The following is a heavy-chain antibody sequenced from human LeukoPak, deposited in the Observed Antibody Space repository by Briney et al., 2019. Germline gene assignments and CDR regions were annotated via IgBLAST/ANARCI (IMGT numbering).Heavy chain of an antibody. CDR1: GYSFSGDYF. V-gene: IGHV4-38-2*01. CDR3: ARGLPVPEAIGALGFDY. CDR2: FYHGGTT. D-gene: IGHD3-16*01. Sequence: SETLSLTCGISGYSFSGDYFWGWVRQSPGKGLEWIGSFYHGGTTYYNPSLKTRVTMSVDTSKNQFSLRLTSVTAADTAVYYCARGLPVPEAIGALGFDYWGRGTLVAVSS. J-gene: IGHJ4*02.